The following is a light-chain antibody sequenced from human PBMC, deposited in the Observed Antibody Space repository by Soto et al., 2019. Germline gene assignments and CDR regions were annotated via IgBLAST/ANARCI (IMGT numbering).Light chain of an antibody. CDR2: GAS. Sequence: EIGLTQSPGTLSLSPGERATLSCRASQSVSSSYLAWYQQKPGQAPRLLIYGASSRATGIPDRFSGSGSGTDFTLTISRLEPEDFAVYYWQQYGSSPPTWTFGQGTKVEIK. V-gene: IGKV3-20*01. CDR3: QQYGSSPPTWT. CDR1: QSVSSSY. J-gene: IGKJ1*01.